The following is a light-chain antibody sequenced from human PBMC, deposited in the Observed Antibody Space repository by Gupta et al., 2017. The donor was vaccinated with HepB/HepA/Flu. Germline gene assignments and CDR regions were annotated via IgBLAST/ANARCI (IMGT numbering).Light chain of an antibody. CDR1: SLRSYY. V-gene: IGLV3-19*01. CDR2: GKN. CDR3: NSRDSSGNNIVV. J-gene: IGLJ2*01. Sequence: SSELTQDPAVSVALGQTVRITCQGASLRSYYASWYQPKPGQAPVLVIYGKNNRPSGITARGSGSSSGTTAALTITAAPAEDEADYYCNSRDSSGNNIVVFGGGTKLTVL.